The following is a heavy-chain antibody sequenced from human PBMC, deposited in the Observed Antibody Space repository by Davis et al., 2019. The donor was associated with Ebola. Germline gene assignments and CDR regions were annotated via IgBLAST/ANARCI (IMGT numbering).Heavy chain of an antibody. J-gene: IGHJ4*02. D-gene: IGHD4-11*01. CDR1: GFTFSSYA. CDR2: IGYNGNYI. Sequence: GESPKISCSASGFTFSSYAMNWGRQAPGKGLEWVASIGYNGNYIFYADSVKGRFTISRDNARDSLFLQMNSLRAEDTAIYYCARVNGAYSNYRDYWGRGTLVTVSS. V-gene: IGHV3-21*01. CDR3: ARVNGAYSNYRDY.